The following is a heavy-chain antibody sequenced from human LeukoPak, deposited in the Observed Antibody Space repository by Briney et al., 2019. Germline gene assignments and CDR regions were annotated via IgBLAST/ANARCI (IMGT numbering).Heavy chain of an antibody. CDR2: INPNNGNT. Sequence: ASAWVSCKASGYTFTNYGIIWVRQAPGQGLEWTGWINPNNGNTNYAQKFQGRVTMATDTSTRTAYMELRSLRSDDTAVYFCSREITTVNFDYWGQGTMVTVSS. CDR3: SREITTVNFDY. V-gene: IGHV1-18*01. J-gene: IGHJ4*02. D-gene: IGHD4-17*01. CDR1: GYTFTNYG.